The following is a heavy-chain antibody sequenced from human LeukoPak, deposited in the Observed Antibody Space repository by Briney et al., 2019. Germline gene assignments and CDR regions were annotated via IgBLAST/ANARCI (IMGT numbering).Heavy chain of an antibody. CDR3: ARDQGSSWLRYYYGMDV. J-gene: IGHJ6*02. Sequence: ASVKVSCKASGYTFTSYGISWVRQAPGQGLEWMGWISANNGNTNYAQKLQGRVTMTTDTSTSTAYMELRSLRSDDTAVYYCARDQGSSWLRYYYGMDVWGQGTTVTVSS. CDR2: ISANNGNT. V-gene: IGHV1-18*01. CDR1: GYTFTSYG. D-gene: IGHD6-13*01.